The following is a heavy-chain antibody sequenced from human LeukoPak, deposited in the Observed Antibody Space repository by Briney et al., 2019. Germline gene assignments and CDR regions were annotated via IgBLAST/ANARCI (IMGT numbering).Heavy chain of an antibody. CDR2: INEDGSST. V-gene: IGHV3-74*01. J-gene: IGHJ4*02. CDR1: GYTFSTYW. CDR3: ARPSSLDGSGRYYIDY. Sequence: GGSLRLSCAASGYTFSTYWMHWVRQGPGKGLVWVSRINEDGSSTSYAESVRGRFTISRDNAKNTLYLQMNSLRDEDTAVYYCARPSSLDGSGRYYIDYWGQGTLVTVSS. D-gene: IGHD3-10*01.